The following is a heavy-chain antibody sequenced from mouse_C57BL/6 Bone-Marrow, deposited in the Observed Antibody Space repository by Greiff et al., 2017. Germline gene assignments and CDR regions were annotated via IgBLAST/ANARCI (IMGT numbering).Heavy chain of an antibody. CDR3: AREGSNYESAMDY. Sequence: VHLQQSGAELVRPGASVKLSCKASGYTFTDYYINWVKQRPGQGLEWIARIYPGSGNTYYNEKFKGKATLTAEKSSSTAYMQLSSLTSEDSAVYFCAREGSNYESAMDYWGQGTSVTVSS. V-gene: IGHV1-76*01. CDR1: GYTFTDYY. J-gene: IGHJ4*01. CDR2: IYPGSGNT. D-gene: IGHD2-5*01.